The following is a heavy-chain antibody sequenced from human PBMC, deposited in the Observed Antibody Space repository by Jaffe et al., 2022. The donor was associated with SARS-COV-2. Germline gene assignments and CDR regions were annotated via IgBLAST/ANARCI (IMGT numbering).Heavy chain of an antibody. Sequence: EVQVLESGGGLVQPGGSLRLSCAASGFTFSSYAMSWVRQAPGKGLEWVSAISGSGGSTYYADSAKGRFTISRDNSKNTLYLQMNSLRAEDTAVYYCAKPSYDFWSGYGASHFDYWGQGTLVTVSS. D-gene: IGHD3-3*01. CDR1: GFTFSSYA. J-gene: IGHJ4*02. CDR2: ISGSGGST. CDR3: AKPSYDFWSGYGASHFDY. V-gene: IGHV3-23*01.